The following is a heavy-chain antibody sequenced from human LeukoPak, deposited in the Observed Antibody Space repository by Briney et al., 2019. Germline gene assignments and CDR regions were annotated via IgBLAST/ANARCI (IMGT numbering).Heavy chain of an antibody. Sequence: GGSLRLSCAASGFTFSSYSMNWVRQAPGKGLEWVANIKQDGSEKYYVDSVKGRFTISRDNAKNSLYLQMNSLRAEDTAVYYCAREGERTYYYYMDVWGKGTTVTASS. CDR2: IKQDGSEK. CDR1: GFTFSSYS. CDR3: AREGERTYYYYMDV. D-gene: IGHD2-21*01. J-gene: IGHJ6*03. V-gene: IGHV3-7*01.